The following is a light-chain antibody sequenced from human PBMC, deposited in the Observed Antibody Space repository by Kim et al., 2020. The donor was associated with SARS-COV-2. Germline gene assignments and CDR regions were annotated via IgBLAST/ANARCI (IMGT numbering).Light chain of an antibody. Sequence: ASVGDRVTITCRASQSISSYLNWYQQKPGKAPKLLIYAASSLESGVPSRFSGSGSGTDFTLTISSLQPEDFATYYCQQSYSTPFTFGPGTKVDIK. CDR2: AAS. CDR3: QQSYSTPFT. CDR1: QSISSY. V-gene: IGKV1-39*01. J-gene: IGKJ3*01.